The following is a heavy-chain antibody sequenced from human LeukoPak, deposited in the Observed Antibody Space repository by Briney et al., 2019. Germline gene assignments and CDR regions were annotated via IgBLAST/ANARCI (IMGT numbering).Heavy chain of an antibody. V-gene: IGHV3-74*01. CDR1: GFTFSSYW. Sequence: GGCLRLSCAASGFTFSSYWMPWVRQAPGKGLVWVSRINSDGSSTSYADSVKGRFTISRDNAKNTLYLQMNSLRAEDTAVYYCASVYYYDSSDNWFDPWGQGTLVTVSS. CDR2: INSDGSST. D-gene: IGHD3-22*01. CDR3: ASVYYYDSSDNWFDP. J-gene: IGHJ5*02.